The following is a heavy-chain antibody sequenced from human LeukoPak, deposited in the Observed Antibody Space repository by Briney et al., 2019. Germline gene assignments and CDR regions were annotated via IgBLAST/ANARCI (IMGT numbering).Heavy chain of an antibody. CDR2: INAGNGNT. Sequence: ASVKVSCKVSGYTFTSYAMHWVRQAPGQRLEWMGWINAGNGNTKYSQEFQGRVTITRDTSASTAYMELSSLRSEDMAVYYCARGPSPDILTGYYAPPYFDYWGQGTLVTVSS. V-gene: IGHV1-3*03. D-gene: IGHD3-9*01. CDR1: GYTFTSYA. CDR3: ARGPSPDILTGYYAPPYFDY. J-gene: IGHJ4*02.